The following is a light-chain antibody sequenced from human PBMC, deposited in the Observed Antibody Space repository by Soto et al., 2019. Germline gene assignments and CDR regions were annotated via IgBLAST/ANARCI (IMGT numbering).Light chain of an antibody. CDR2: SNN. J-gene: IGLJ2*01. CDR3: AAWDDSLNGRV. CDR1: SSNIGSNT. Sequence: QSVLTQPPSESGTPGQRVTISCSGSSSNIGSNTVNWYQQLPGTAPKHLIYSNNQRPSGVPDRFPGSKSGTSASLAISGLQSEDEADYYCAAWDDSLNGRVFGGGTKLTVL. V-gene: IGLV1-44*01.